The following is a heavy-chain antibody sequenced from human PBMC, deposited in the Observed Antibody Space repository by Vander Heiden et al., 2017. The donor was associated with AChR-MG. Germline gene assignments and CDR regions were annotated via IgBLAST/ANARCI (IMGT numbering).Heavy chain of an antibody. CDR2: ISGSGGST. D-gene: IGHD1-1*01. Sequence: EAQLLASGGGLVQPGGSLRPSCAAPGFTFSSYAMSWVRQAPGKGLEWVSAISGSGGSTYYADSVKGRFTISRDNSKNTLYLQMNSLRAEDTAVYYCAKRSGAGYYYYMDVWVKGTTVTVSS. CDR3: AKRSGAGYYYYMDV. J-gene: IGHJ6*03. CDR1: GFTFSSYA. V-gene: IGHV3-23*01.